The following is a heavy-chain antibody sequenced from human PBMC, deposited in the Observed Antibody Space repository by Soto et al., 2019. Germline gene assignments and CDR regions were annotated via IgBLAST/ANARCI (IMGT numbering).Heavy chain of an antibody. D-gene: IGHD2-2*02. Sequence: QVQLVQSGAEVKKPGSSVKVSCKASGGTFSSYTISWVRQAPGQGLEWMGRIIPILGIANYAQKFQGRITITADKSTSTAYMELSSLTSEDTSVYYCPMDYCSRTSCYSDYWGQGTLVTVSS. CDR1: GGTFSSYT. CDR2: IIPILGIA. CDR3: PMDYCSRTSCYSDY. V-gene: IGHV1-69*02. J-gene: IGHJ4*02.